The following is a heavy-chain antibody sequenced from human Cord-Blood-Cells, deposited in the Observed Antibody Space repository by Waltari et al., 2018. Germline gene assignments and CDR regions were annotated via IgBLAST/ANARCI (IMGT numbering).Heavy chain of an antibody. J-gene: IGHJ6*02. Sequence: QVQLVQSGAEVKKLGSSVKVSCKASGGPFTSYAISWVRQAPGQGLEWMGGIIPIFGTANYAQKFQGRVTITADESTSTAYMELSSLRSEDTAVYYCASSLYYYYGMDVWGQGTTVTVSS. CDR1: GGPFTSYA. CDR3: ASSLYYYYGMDV. V-gene: IGHV1-69*01. CDR2: IIPIFGTA.